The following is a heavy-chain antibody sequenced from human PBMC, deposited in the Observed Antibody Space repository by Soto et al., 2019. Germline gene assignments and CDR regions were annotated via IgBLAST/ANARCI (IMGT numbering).Heavy chain of an antibody. V-gene: IGHV1-46*01. CDR2: INPRGGIT. Sequence: GASVKVSCKASGYTFTSYYIHWVRQAPGRGLEWMGIINPRGGITTYAQTFQGRLTMTGDTSTSTVYMELSSLTSEDTAMYHCASIPAYGSSWYGNPPDLSHGMDVWGQGTTGTVSS. CDR1: GYTFTSYY. CDR3: ASIPAYGSSWYGNPPDLSHGMDV. J-gene: IGHJ6*02. D-gene: IGHD6-13*01.